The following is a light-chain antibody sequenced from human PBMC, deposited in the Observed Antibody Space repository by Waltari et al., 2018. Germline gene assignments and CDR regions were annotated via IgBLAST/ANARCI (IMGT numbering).Light chain of an antibody. J-gene: IGKJ1*01. CDR2: AAS. CDR1: QGISSY. Sequence: AIRMTQSPSSLSASTGDRVTITCRASQGISSYLAWYQQKPGKAPKLLIYAASTLQSGVPSRFSGSGSGTDFTLAISCLQSEDFATFYCQHYYGYPPTFGQGTKVEIK. V-gene: IGKV1-8*01. CDR3: QHYYGYPPT.